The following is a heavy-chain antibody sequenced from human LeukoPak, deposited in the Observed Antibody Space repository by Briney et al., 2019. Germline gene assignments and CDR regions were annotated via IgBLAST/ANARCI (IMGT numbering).Heavy chain of an antibody. V-gene: IGHV4-59*01. CDR3: ARDLGTTFDP. Sequence: SETLSLTCTVSGGSISIYYWTWIRQPPGKGLEWIGYMYHSGSTKYSPSLKSRVTISVDTSKNQFSLKLSSVTAADTAIYYCARDLGTTFDPWGQGTLVTVSS. J-gene: IGHJ5*02. CDR1: GGSISIYY. D-gene: IGHD1-1*01. CDR2: MYHSGST.